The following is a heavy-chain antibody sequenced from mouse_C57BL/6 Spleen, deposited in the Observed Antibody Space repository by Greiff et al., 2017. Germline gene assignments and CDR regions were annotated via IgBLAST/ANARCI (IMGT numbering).Heavy chain of an antibody. Sequence: EVKVVESGGGLVKPGGSLKLSCAASGFPFSDYGMHWVRQAPEKGLEWVAYIRSGSSTIYYADKVKGRFTISRDNAKNTLFLQMTSLRSEDTAMYYCARGDYGSSYDYWGQGTTLTVSS. CDR1: GFPFSDYG. CDR2: IRSGSSTI. D-gene: IGHD1-1*01. V-gene: IGHV5-17*01. J-gene: IGHJ2*01. CDR3: ARGDYGSSYDY.